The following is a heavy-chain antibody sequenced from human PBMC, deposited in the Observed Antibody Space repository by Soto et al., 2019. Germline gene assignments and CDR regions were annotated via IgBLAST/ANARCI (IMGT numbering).Heavy chain of an antibody. D-gene: IGHD6-19*01. CDR3: ARESLAVAGTFGHYYYYGMDV. Sequence: VASVKVSCKASGGTFSSYAISWVRQAPGQGLEWMGGIIPIFGTANYAQKFQGRVTITADESTGTAYMELSSLRSEDTAAYYCARESLAVAGTFGHYYYYGMDVWGQGTTVTVSS. CDR2: IIPIFGTA. J-gene: IGHJ6*02. CDR1: GGTFSSYA. V-gene: IGHV1-69*13.